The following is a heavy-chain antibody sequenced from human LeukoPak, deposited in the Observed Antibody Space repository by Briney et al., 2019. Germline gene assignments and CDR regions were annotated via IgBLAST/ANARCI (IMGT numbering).Heavy chain of an antibody. CDR2: IIPILGIA. Sequence: SVKVSCKASGGTFSSYAISWVRQAPGRGLEWMGRIIPILGIANYAQKFQGRVTITADKSTSTAYMELSSLRSEDTAVYYCARPNYYDSSGYLSYWGQGTLVTVSS. CDR3: ARPNYYDSSGYLSY. D-gene: IGHD3-22*01. CDR1: GGTFSSYA. J-gene: IGHJ4*02. V-gene: IGHV1-69*04.